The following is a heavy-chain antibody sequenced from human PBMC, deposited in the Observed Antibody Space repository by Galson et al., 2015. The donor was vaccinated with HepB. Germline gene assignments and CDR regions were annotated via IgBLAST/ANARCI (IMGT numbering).Heavy chain of an antibody. V-gene: IGHV3-23*01. CDR1: GFTFSSYA. CDR2: ISGSGGST. D-gene: IGHD3-22*01. CDR3: AKGGGAITMIVVI. J-gene: IGHJ4*02. Sequence: SLRLSCAASGFTFSSYAMSWVRQAPGKGLEWVSVISGSGGSTYYADSVKGRFTISRDNSKNTLYLQMNSLRAEDTAVYYCAKGGGAITMIVVIWGQGTLVTVSP.